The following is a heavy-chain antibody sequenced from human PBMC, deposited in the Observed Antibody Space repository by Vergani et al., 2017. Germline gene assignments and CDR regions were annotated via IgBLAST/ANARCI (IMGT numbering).Heavy chain of an antibody. D-gene: IGHD6-13*01. Sequence: VLLVESGGGVVQPGRSLRLSCAVSGFTFSSYGMHWVRQAPGKGLEWVSAISGSGGSTYYADSVKGRFTISRDNSKNTLYLQMNSLRAEDTAVYYCAKDSSSWYWSDYWGQGTLVTVSS. J-gene: IGHJ4*02. CDR2: ISGSGGST. CDR1: GFTFSSYG. V-gene: IGHV3-23*04. CDR3: AKDSSSWYWSDY.